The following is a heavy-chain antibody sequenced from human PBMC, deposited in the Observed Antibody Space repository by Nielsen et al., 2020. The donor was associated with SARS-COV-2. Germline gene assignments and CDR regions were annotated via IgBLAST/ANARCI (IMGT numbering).Heavy chain of an antibody. CDR1: GGSISSGGYY. CDR3: ARAPRGIYDFWSGSIDAFDI. D-gene: IGHD3-3*01. CDR2: IYYSGST. J-gene: IGHJ3*02. V-gene: IGHV4-31*03. Sequence: SETLSLTCTVSGGSISSGGYYWSWIRQHPGKGLEWIGYIYYSGSTYYNPSLKSRVTISVDTSKNQFSLKLSSVTAADTAVYYCARAPRGIYDFWSGSIDAFDIWGQGTMVTVSS.